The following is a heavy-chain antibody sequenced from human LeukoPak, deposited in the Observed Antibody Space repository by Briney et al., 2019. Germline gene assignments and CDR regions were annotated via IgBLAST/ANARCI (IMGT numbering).Heavy chain of an antibody. D-gene: IGHD6-13*01. V-gene: IGHV5-51*01. Sequence: GESLKFSCKGSGYTFTSYWIGWVRQMPRKGLEWMGIIYPGDSNTIYRPSFQGQVTISADKSISTAYLQWSSLKASDTALYYCARFSYSLAAAADYWGQGTLVTVSS. J-gene: IGHJ4*02. CDR2: IYPGDSNT. CDR3: ARFSYSLAAAADY. CDR1: GYTFTSYW.